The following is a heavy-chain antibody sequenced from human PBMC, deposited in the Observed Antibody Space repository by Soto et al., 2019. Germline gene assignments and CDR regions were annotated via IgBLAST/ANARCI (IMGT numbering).Heavy chain of an antibody. CDR1: RFTYSNYA. J-gene: IGHJ4*02. Sequence: EVQVLESGGGLVQPGGSLRLSCAASRFTYSNYAMSWVRQAPGKGLEWVSTITGIVGNTYYADSVKGRFTISRDNSKNTLLLQMNSLRAEDTAIYYCAKSSLLHAFDYWGQGTLVTVSS. D-gene: IGHD6-13*01. CDR2: ITGIVGNT. CDR3: AKSSLLHAFDY. V-gene: IGHV3-23*01.